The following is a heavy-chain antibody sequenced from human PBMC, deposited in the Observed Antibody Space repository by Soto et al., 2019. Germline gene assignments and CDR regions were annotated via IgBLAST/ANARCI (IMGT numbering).Heavy chain of an antibody. CDR2: IKPNSGGT. CDR3: ASSYCSGGSCPRGNWFDT. CDR1: GYPFTGYY. V-gene: IGHV1-2*02. J-gene: IGHJ5*02. Sequence: ASVEASCKAPGYPFTGYYMHWGRQAPGQGPEWMGWIKPNSGGTNNAQKFQDRVTMTSDTSISTAHMELSMLRSDDTVVYYCASSYCSGGSCPRGNWFDTWGQGALVTVSS. D-gene: IGHD2-15*01.